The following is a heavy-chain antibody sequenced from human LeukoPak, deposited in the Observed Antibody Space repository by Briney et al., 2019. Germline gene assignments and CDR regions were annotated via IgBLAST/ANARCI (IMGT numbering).Heavy chain of an antibody. D-gene: IGHD1-26*01. CDR1: GGSISSSSYY. Sequence: SETLSLTCTVSGGSISSSSYYWGWISQPPGKGLEWIGSIYYSGSTYYNPALKSRVAISVDTSKNQFSLKLSSVTAADTAVYYCASRLVGATVDYWGQGTLVTVSS. J-gene: IGHJ4*02. V-gene: IGHV4-39*01. CDR3: ASRLVGATVDY. CDR2: IYYSGST.